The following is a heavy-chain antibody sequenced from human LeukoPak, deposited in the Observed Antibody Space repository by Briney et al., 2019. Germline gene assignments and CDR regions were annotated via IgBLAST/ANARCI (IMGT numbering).Heavy chain of an antibody. CDR3: ARTYGSGSFVWDGMDV. CDR2: IYYSGST. J-gene: IGHJ6*04. D-gene: IGHD3-10*01. V-gene: IGHV4-31*03. Sequence: SETLSPTCTVSGGSISSGGYYWSWIRQHPGKGLEWIGYIYYSGSTYYNPSLKSRVTISVDTSKNQFSLKLSSVTAADTAVYYCARTYGSGSFVWDGMDVWGKGTTVTVSS. CDR1: GGSISSGGYY.